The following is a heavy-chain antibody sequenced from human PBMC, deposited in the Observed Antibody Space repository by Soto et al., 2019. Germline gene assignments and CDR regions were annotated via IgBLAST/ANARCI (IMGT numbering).Heavy chain of an antibody. CDR1: GYTFTGYY. Sequence: ASVKVSCKASGYTFTGYYMHWVGQAPGQGVQWRRWINPNSGGTNYTQKLQGRVTMSRDTSISTACMELSRLTSDDTAVYHCLIPITHCTSTSCTDYWGQGTLVTVSS. D-gene: IGHD2-2*01. J-gene: IGHJ4*02. V-gene: IGHV1-2*02. CDR2: INPNSGGT. CDR3: LIPITHCTSTSCTDY.